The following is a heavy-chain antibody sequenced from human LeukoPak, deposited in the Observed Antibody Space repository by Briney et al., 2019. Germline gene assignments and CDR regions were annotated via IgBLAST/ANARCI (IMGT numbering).Heavy chain of an antibody. Sequence: KTSETLSLTCTVSGGSINSYYWSWIRQPPGKELEWIGYIYYSGTTNYNPSFKSRVTMSVDTSKNQFSLKLSSVTAADTAVYYCARHARRDGYTYQFDYWGQGTLVTVSS. V-gene: IGHV4-59*08. CDR3: ARHARRDGYTYQFDY. CDR2: IYYSGTT. D-gene: IGHD5-24*01. CDR1: GGSINSYY. J-gene: IGHJ4*02.